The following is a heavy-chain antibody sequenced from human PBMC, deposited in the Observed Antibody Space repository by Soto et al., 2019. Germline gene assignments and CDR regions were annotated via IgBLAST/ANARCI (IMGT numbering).Heavy chain of an antibody. D-gene: IGHD3-22*01. CDR1: GFSLSTSGVG. CDR3: AHMAGDYDSSGYYPNWCDP. V-gene: IGHV2-5*02. CDR2: IYWDDDK. J-gene: IGHJ5*02. Sequence: QITLKESGPTLVKPTQTLTLTCTFSGFSLSTSGVGVGWIRQPPGKALEWLALIYWDDDKRYSPSLKSRLTITKDTSKNQVVLTMTNMDPVDTATSYCAHMAGDYDSSGYYPNWCDPWGQGTLVTVSS.